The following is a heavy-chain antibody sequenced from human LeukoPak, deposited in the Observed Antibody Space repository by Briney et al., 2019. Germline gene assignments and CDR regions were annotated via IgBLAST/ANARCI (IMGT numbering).Heavy chain of an antibody. CDR1: GYTFTSYY. D-gene: IGHD6-19*01. Sequence: GASVKVSCKASGYTFTSYYVHWVRQAPGEGLEWMGIINPSGGSTIYAQKFQGRVTMTWDMSTSTVYMELSSLRSEDTAVYYCARSHYSRGWEYFDYWGQGTLVTASS. V-gene: IGHV1-46*01. J-gene: IGHJ4*02. CDR3: ARSHYSRGWEYFDY. CDR2: INPSGGST.